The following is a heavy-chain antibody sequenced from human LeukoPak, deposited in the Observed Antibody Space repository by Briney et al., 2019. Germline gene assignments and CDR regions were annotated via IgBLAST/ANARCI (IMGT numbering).Heavy chain of an antibody. CDR1: GGSISSSSYY. D-gene: IGHD1-14*01. V-gene: IGHV4-39*07. J-gene: IGHJ2*01. CDR3: ASTYIRVYWYFDL. Sequence: PSETLSLTCTVSGGSISSSSYYWGWIRQPPGKGLEWIGSIYYSGSTYYNPSLKSRVTISVDTSKNQFSLKLSSVTAADTAVYYCASTYIRVYWYFDLWGRGTLVTVSS. CDR2: IYYSGST.